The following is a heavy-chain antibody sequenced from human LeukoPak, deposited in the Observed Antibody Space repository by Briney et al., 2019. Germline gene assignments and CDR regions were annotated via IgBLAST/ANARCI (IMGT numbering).Heavy chain of an antibody. CDR3: ARGLPHYYGSGSGDYFDY. CDR1: GYIFTSYF. CDR2: ISAYNGHT. J-gene: IGHJ4*02. V-gene: IGHV1-18*04. D-gene: IGHD3-10*01. Sequence: ASVKVSCKASGYIFTSYFLYWVRQAPGQGLEWMGWISAYNGHTDYAQKLQGRVTMTTDTSTSTAYMELRSLRSDDTAVYYCARGLPHYYGSGSGDYFDYWGQGTLVTVSS.